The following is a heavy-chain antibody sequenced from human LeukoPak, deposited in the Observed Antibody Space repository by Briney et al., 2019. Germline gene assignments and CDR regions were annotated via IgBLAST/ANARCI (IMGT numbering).Heavy chain of an antibody. Sequence: GGSLRLSCAASGFTFSSYEMNWVRQAPGKGLEWVSYISSSGSTIYYADSVKGRFTISRDNAKNSLYLQMNSLRAEDTAVYYCARGPAITMTPLDYWGQGTLVTVSS. CDR1: GFTFSSYE. J-gene: IGHJ4*02. CDR2: ISSSGSTI. D-gene: IGHD3-22*01. CDR3: ARGPAITMTPLDY. V-gene: IGHV3-48*03.